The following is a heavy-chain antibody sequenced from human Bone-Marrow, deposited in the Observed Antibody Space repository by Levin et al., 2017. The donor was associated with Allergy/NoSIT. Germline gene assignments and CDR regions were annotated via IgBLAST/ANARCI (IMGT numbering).Heavy chain of an antibody. V-gene: IGHV1-24*01. CDR3: AVDSGDPHHYFDS. J-gene: IGHJ4*02. Sequence: PVASVKVSCKVSGYSLTDLSIHWVRQAPGKGLEWMGGFYPEDGETIYAQTFQIRVTMTEDTSTDTAYMELSNLTSDDTAMYFCAVDSGDPHHYFDSCGQAPLLAVSS. D-gene: IGHD3-10*01. CDR2: FYPEDGET. CDR1: GYSLTDLS.